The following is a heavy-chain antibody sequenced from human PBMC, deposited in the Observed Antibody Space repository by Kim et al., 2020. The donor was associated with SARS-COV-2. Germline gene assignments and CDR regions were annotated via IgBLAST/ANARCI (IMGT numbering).Heavy chain of an antibody. CDR2: INTNTGNP. CDR1: GYTFTSYD. J-gene: IGHJ2*01. V-gene: IGHV7-4-1*02. Sequence: ASVKVSCKASGYTFTSYDMNWVRQAPGQGLEWMGWINTNTGNPTYAQGFTGRFVFSLDTSVSTAYLQISSLKAEDTAVYYCARVDYDSSGYYWYFDLWGRGTLVTVSS. D-gene: IGHD3-22*01. CDR3: ARVDYDSSGYYWYFDL.